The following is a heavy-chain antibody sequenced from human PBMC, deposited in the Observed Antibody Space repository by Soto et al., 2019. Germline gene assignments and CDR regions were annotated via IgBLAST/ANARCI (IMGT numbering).Heavy chain of an antibody. J-gene: IGHJ4*02. CDR3: EGESGENWSYEAY. D-gene: IGHD1-7*01. CDR2: ISTTGNT. V-gene: IGHV4-4*07. CDR1: GDTITIFS. Sequence: SETLAVTCTFSGDTITIFSWNWIRQSAGKGLEWIGRISTTGNTHYNPSLESRVTMSLDTSKDQFSLKLTSVTAADTAVYYCEGESGENWSYEAYWGQGTLVTVSS.